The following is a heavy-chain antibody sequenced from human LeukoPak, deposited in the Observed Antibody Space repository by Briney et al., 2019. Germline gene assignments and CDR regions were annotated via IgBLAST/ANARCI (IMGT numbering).Heavy chain of an antibody. V-gene: IGHV3-7*01. J-gene: IGHJ5*02. Sequence: PGGSLRLSCVASGFTFSSSWMSWVRQGPGKGLEWVASINRDEIHYVDAVRGRFTISRDNAKNSLYLQMNSLTADDTAVYYCVRSYHPGGWFDPWGQGTLVTVSS. CDR3: VRSYHPGGWFDP. CDR1: GFTFSSSW. CDR2: INRDEI. D-gene: IGHD2-2*01.